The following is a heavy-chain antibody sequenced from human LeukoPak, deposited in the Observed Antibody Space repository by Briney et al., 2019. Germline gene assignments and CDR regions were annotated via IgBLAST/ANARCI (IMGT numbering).Heavy chain of an antibody. CDR2: IKQDGSEK. CDR1: GFTFSSYW. CDR3: ARTQYYDILTGYSPFCDY. V-gene: IGHV3-7*03. D-gene: IGHD3-9*01. Sequence: GGSLRLSCAASGFTFSSYWMSWVRQAPGKGLEWVANIKQDGSEKYYVDSVKGRFTISRDNAKNSLYLQMNSLRAEDTAVYYCARTQYYDILTGYSPFCDYWGQGTLVTVSS. J-gene: IGHJ4*02.